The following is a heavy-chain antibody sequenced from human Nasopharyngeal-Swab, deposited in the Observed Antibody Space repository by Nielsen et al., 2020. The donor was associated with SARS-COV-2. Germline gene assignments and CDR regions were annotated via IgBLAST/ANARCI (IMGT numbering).Heavy chain of an antibody. CDR1: GFNFRNYW. D-gene: IGHD6-19*01. CDR2: IDEYGNTH. CDR3: VRGSSDWRGADW. V-gene: IGHV3-74*01. J-gene: IGHJ4*02. Sequence: GESLKISCAGSGFNFRNYWMHWVRQVPGEGLVWVSRIDEYGNTHYVDSVKGRFTISRDNAKNTLHLEMSSLRVKDTALYHCVRGSSDWRGADWWGQGTLVTVSS.